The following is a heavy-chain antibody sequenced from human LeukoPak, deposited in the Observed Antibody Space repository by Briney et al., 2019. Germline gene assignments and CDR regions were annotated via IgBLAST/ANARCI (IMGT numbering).Heavy chain of an antibody. D-gene: IGHD2-2*01. Sequence: GGSLRLSCAASGFTFSSYAISWVRQAPGQGLEWMGGIIPIFGTANYAQKFQGRVTITADESTSTAYMELSSLRSEDTAVYYCARDPDQDIVVVPAGAPGWFDPWGQGTLVTVSS. CDR1: GFTFSSYA. CDR3: ARDPDQDIVVVPAGAPGWFDP. CDR2: IIPIFGTA. J-gene: IGHJ5*02. V-gene: IGHV1-69*01.